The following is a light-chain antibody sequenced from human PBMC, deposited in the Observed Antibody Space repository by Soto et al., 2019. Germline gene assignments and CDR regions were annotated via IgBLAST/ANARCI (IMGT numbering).Light chain of an antibody. Sequence: QSVLTQPPSVSAASGQKVTISCSGSSSNIGHNYVSWYQQLPGTAPKLLTYDTNKRPSGIPDRFSGSKSGTSATLGITGLQTGDEADYYCGTWDSSLSVVVFGGGTKLTVL. CDR1: SSNIGHNY. CDR2: DTN. J-gene: IGLJ2*01. CDR3: GTWDSSLSVVV. V-gene: IGLV1-51*01.